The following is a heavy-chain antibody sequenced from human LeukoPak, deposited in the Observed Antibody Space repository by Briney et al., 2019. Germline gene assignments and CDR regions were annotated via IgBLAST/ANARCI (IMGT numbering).Heavy chain of an antibody. CDR2: IKSKTDGGTT. CDR3: TTVRVVVPAFIARNYYYYMDV. CDR1: GFTFSNAW. J-gene: IGHJ6*03. V-gene: IGHV3-15*01. D-gene: IGHD2-2*01. Sequence: GSLRLSCAASGFTFSNAWMSWVRQAPGKGLEGVGRIKSKTDGGTTDYAAPVKGRFTISSDDSKNTLYLQMNSLKTEDTAVYYCTTVRVVVPAFIARNYYYYMDVWGKGTTVTVSS.